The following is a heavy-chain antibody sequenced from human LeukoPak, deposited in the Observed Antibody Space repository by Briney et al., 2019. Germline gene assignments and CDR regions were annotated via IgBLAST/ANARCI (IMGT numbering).Heavy chain of an antibody. CDR2: IKQDGSEK. CDR1: GFTFSSYW. Sequence: GGSLRLSCAASGFTFSSYWMSWVRQAPGKGLEWVANIKQDGSEKYYVDSVKGRFTISRDNAKNSLYLQTNSLRAEDTAVYYCARDPVAVAGLPFDYWGQGTLVTVSS. J-gene: IGHJ4*02. V-gene: IGHV3-7*01. CDR3: ARDPVAVAGLPFDY. D-gene: IGHD6-19*01.